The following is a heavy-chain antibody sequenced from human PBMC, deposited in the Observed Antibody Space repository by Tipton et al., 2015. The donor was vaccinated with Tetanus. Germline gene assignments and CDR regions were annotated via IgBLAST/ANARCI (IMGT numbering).Heavy chain of an antibody. CDR3: AKAPHDILVVSAAIAHYYGMDV. CDR2: ISYDGRKQ. J-gene: IGHJ6*02. V-gene: IGHV3-30*18. CDR1: GFTFSNYG. Sequence: SLRLSCAASGFTFSNYGMHWVRQAPGKGLEWVALISYDGRKQHYAESVRGRFTISRDNSKNTLYLQMDSLRPEDTAVFYCAKAPHDILVVSAAIAHYYGMDVWGQGTTVTVSS. D-gene: IGHD2-2*02.